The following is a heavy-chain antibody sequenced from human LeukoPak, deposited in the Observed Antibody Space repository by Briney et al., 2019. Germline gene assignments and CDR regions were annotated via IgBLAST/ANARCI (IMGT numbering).Heavy chain of an antibody. J-gene: IGHJ4*02. CDR2: ISSSSSYI. Sequence: GGSLRLSCAASGFTFSSYSMNWVRQAPGKGLEWVSSISSSSSYIYYADSVKGRFTIPRDNSKNTLYLQMNSLRAEDTAVYYCAKSSKKTARSFFFDYWGQGTLVTVSS. CDR3: AKSSKKTARSFFFDY. CDR1: GFTFSSYS. D-gene: IGHD6-6*01. V-gene: IGHV3-21*04.